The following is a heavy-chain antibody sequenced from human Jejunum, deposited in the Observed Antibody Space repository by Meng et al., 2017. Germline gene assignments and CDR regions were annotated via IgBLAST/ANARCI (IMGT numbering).Heavy chain of an antibody. V-gene: IGHV4-38-2*02. J-gene: IGHJ4*02. D-gene: IGHD1-26*01. Sequence: SETLSLTCTVSGYSINTDFHWGWIRQPPGKGLEWIGSIYHTGSTYYNSSLKSRVTFSVDTAKNQFSLNLSSVAAADTAVYYCARVYYYYRRFDYWGQGTLVTVSS. CDR2: IYHTGST. CDR3: ARVYYYYRRFDY. CDR1: GYSINTDFH.